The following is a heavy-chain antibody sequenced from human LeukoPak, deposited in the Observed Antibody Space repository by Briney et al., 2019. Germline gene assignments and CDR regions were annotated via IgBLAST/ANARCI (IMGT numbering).Heavy chain of an antibody. CDR2: ISSSGSTI. J-gene: IGHJ6*03. Sequence: GGSLRLSCAASGFTFSDYYMSWIRQAPGKGLEWVSYISSSGSTIYYADSVKGRFTISRDNAKNSLYLQMNSLRAEDTAVYYCARDPVLRFLEWLPTDELLDYMDVWGKGTTVTVSS. V-gene: IGHV3-11*04. CDR1: GFTFSDYY. CDR3: ARDPVLRFLEWLPTDELLDYMDV. D-gene: IGHD3-3*01.